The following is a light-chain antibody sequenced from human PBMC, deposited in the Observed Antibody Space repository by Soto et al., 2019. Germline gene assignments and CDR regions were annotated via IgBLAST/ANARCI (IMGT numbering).Light chain of an antibody. Sequence: QSVLTQPPSVSEAPRQRVTISCSGRRSNIGNNAVFWYQQLPGKTPKLLIYYDDLLPSGVSDRFSGSKSGTSASLAISGLQSEDEADYYCAAWDDSLNGYVFGTGTKLTVL. CDR2: YDD. J-gene: IGLJ1*01. CDR3: AAWDDSLNGYV. CDR1: RSNIGNNA. V-gene: IGLV1-36*01.